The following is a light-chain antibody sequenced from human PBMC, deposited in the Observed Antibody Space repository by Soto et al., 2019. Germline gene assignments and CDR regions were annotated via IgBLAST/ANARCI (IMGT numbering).Light chain of an antibody. J-gene: IGKJ1*01. CDR2: DAS. Sequence: EIVLTQSPGTLSLSPGARATLSCRASQRFSSSQLAWYQQKPGQAPTLVIYDASTRATGIPDRFSGSGSGTDFTLTISRLEPEDFAVYHCQVYGSSPPWTFGQGTKVEIK. CDR1: QRFSSSQ. CDR3: QVYGSSPPWT. V-gene: IGKV3-20*01.